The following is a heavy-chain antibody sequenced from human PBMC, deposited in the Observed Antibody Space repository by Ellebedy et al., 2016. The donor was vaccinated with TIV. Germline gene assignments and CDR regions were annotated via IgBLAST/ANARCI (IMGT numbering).Heavy chain of an antibody. J-gene: IGHJ4*02. D-gene: IGHD1-26*01. V-gene: IGHV4-39*07. CDR2: IYYSGST. Sequence: SETLSLXXTVSGGSLSSGGYYWGWIRQPPERRLEWIGTIYYSGSTYYNPSLKSRVTISLDTSKNQFSLRLSSVTAADTAVYYCARQMSGVGVTQYWGQGTLVTVSS. CDR1: GGSLSSGGYY. CDR3: ARQMSGVGVTQY.